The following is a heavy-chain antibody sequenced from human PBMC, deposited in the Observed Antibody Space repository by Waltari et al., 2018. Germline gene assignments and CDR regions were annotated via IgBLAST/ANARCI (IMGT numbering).Heavy chain of an antibody. D-gene: IGHD3-22*01. CDR1: GDFPSDAP. V-gene: IGHV4-59*08. CDR2: RRNTGGT. CDR3: ARLPTKYYDSIGWGFFDQ. J-gene: IGHJ4*02. Sequence: HVPLPESGPGLVKPSGTLSLTGPVSGDFPSDAPSTWIRQAPGKGLEWIAYRRNTGGTKCTPSLDSRVTVSAVTSKKQFSLRLTSVTAADTAVYYCARLPTKYYDSIGWGFFDQWGQGILVTVSS.